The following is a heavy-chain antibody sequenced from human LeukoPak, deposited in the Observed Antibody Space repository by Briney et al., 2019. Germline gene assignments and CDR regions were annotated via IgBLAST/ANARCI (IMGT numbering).Heavy chain of an antibody. J-gene: IGHJ4*02. CDR2: ISAYNGNT. Sequence: ASVKVSCKASGYTFTCYGISWVRQAPRQGLEWMGWISAYNGNTNYAQKLQGRVTMTTDTSTSTAYMELRSLRSDDTAVYYCARAEGYYDILTGHCFDYWGQGTLVTVSS. D-gene: IGHD3-9*01. CDR1: GYTFTCYG. CDR3: ARAEGYYDILTGHCFDY. V-gene: IGHV1-18*01.